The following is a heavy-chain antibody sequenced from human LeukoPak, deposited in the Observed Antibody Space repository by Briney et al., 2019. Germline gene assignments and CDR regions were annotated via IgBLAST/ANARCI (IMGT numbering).Heavy chain of an antibody. V-gene: IGHV3-53*01. CDR1: GFTVSSNY. Sequence: GGSLRLSCAASGFTVSSNYMSRVRQAPGKGLEWVSVIYSGGSTYYAGSVKGRFTISRDNSKNTLYLQMNSLRAEDTAVYYCAMDWFDPWGQGTLVTVSS. CDR3: AMDWFDP. J-gene: IGHJ5*02. CDR2: IYSGGST.